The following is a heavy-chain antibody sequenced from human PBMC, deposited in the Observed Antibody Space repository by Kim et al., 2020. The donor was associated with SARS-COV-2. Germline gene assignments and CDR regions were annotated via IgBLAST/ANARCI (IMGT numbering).Heavy chain of an antibody. D-gene: IGHD6-19*01. CDR1: GGSFSGYY. CDR3: ARSTVIAVAKGRVEDY. Sequence: SETLSLTCAVYGGSFSGYYWSWIRQPPGKGLEWIGEINHSGSTNYNPSLKSRVTISVDTSKNQFSLKLSSVTAADTAVYYCARSTVIAVAKGRVEDYWG. V-gene: IGHV4-34*01. J-gene: IGHJ4*01. CDR2: INHSGST.